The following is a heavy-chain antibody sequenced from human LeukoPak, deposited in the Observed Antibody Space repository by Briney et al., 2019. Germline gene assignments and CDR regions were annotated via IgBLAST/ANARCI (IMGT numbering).Heavy chain of an antibody. J-gene: IGHJ6*03. CDR3: AKEPGYYYYMDV. Sequence: GGSLRLSCAASGFTFSSYSMNWVRQAPGKGLEWVSTISGSGGSTYYADSVKGRFTISRDNSKNTLYLQMNSLRAEDTAVYYCAKEPGYYYYMDVWGKGTTVTVSS. CDR2: ISGSGGST. V-gene: IGHV3-23*01. D-gene: IGHD2-2*01. CDR1: GFTFSSYS.